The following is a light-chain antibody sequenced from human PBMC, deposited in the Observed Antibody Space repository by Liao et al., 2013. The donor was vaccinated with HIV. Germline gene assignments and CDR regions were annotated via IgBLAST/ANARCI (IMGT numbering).Light chain of an antibody. Sequence: SYVLTQPPSVSVAPGKTATITCGGNNIGSKTVHWYQQKPGQAPVLVIYYYSARPSGIPERFSGSVSGSSATLTISRVQAGDEADYYCQVWDSSTVVFGGGTNLIVL. CDR3: QVWDSSTVV. CDR2: YYS. V-gene: IGLV3-21*01. CDR1: NIGSKT. J-gene: IGLJ2*01.